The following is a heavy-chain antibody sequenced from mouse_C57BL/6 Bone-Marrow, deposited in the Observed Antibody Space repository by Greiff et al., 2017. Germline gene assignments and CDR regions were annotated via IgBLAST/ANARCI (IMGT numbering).Heavy chain of an antibody. CDR2: SRNKANDYTT. CDR3: ARDAFYGNPLTGTPFAY. Sequence: EVKLVESGGGLVQSGRSLRLSCATSGFTFSDFYMEWVRQAPGKGLEWIAASRNKANDYTTEYSASVKGRFIVSRDTSQSILYLQMNALRAEDTAIYYCARDAFYGNPLTGTPFAYWGQGTLVTVSA. J-gene: IGHJ3*01. D-gene: IGHD4-1*01. CDR1: GFTFSDFY. V-gene: IGHV7-1*01.